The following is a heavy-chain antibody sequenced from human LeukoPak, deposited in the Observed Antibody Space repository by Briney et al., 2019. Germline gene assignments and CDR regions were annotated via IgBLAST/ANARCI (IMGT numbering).Heavy chain of an antibody. CDR2: IHSSGGT. CDR3: IVFGDSNQ. Sequence: GGSLRLSCAASGFTGSNNYMSWVRQAPGKGLEWVSAIHSSGGTYYADSVKGRFTISRDTSKNTLYLQINSLRVEDMAVYYCIVFGDSNQWGQGNLVTVSS. V-gene: IGHV3-53*01. CDR1: GFTGSNNY. J-gene: IGHJ4*02. D-gene: IGHD4-17*01.